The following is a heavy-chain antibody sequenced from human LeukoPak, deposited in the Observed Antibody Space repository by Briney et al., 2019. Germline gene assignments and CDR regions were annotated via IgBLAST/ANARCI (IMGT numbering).Heavy chain of an antibody. D-gene: IGHD5-18*01. CDR2: IYTSGGT. CDR3: ARGLVDTAMVNNYYYYYYMDV. Sequence: KSSETLSLTCTVSGGSISSRRYYWSWIRQPAGKGLEWIGRIYTSGGTNYNPSLKSRVTISVDTSKNQFSLKLSSVTAADTAVYYCARGLVDTAMVNNYYYYYYMDVWGKGTTVTVSS. CDR1: GGSISSRRYY. J-gene: IGHJ6*03. V-gene: IGHV4-61*02.